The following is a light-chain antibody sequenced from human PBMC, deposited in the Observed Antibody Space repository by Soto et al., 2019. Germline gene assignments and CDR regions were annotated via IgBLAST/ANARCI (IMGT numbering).Light chain of an antibody. CDR3: QQRGDWPLT. CDR1: QSVNSY. Sequence: EIVLTQSPATLSLSPGERATLSCRASQSVNSYLAWYQQKPGQAPRLLIFDASNRATGIPARFSGTGFGTDFILTVSSLEPEDFAVYYCQQRGDWPLTFGGGTKVDI. CDR2: DAS. J-gene: IGKJ4*01. V-gene: IGKV3-11*01.